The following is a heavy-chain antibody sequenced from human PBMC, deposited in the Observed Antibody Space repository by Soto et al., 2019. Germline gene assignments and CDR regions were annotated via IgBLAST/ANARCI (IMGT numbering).Heavy chain of an antibody. Sequence: PGESLKISCKGSGYSFSNYWIGWARQMPGKGLEWMGIIHPGDSDTRYRPSFQGQVTISVDKSISTTYLQWSSLKASDTAMYYCARRNFYYYYMGVWGKGTTVTVSS. V-gene: IGHV5-51*01. J-gene: IGHJ6*03. CDR3: ARRNFYYYYMGV. CDR1: GYSFSNYW. CDR2: IHPGDSDT.